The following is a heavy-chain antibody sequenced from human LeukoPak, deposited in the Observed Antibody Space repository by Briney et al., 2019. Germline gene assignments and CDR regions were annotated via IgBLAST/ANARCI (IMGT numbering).Heavy chain of an antibody. CDR3: ARESAVAGRDNWFDP. J-gene: IGHJ5*02. CDR2: ISAYNGNT. CDR1: GYTFTSYG. Sequence: GASVKVSCKASGYTFTSYGISWVRQAPGQGLEWMGWISAYNGNTNYAQKLQGRVTMTTDTSTSTAYMELRRLRSDDTAVYYCARESAVAGRDNWFDPWGQGTLVTVSS. D-gene: IGHD6-19*01. V-gene: IGHV1-18*01.